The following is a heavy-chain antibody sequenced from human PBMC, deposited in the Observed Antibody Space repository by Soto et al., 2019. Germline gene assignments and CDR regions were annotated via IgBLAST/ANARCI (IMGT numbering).Heavy chain of an antibody. J-gene: IGHJ6*02. Sequence: GASVKLSCKASGGRFSSYAISWVRQAPGQGLEWMGGIIPIFGTANYAQKFQGRVTITADESTSTAYMELSSLRSEDTAVYYCARDGYYSSSRGHYGMDVWGQGTTVTVSS. CDR2: IIPIFGTA. V-gene: IGHV1-69*13. CDR3: ARDGYYSSSRGHYGMDV. CDR1: GGRFSSYA. D-gene: IGHD6-6*01.